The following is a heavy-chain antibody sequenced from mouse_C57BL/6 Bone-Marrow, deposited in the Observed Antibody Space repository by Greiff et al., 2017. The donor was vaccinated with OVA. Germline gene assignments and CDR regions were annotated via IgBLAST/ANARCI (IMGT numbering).Heavy chain of an antibody. CDR2: IDPENGDT. V-gene: IGHV14-4*01. D-gene: IGHD1-1*01. Sequence: EVQLQQSGAELVRPGASVKLSCTASGFNIKDDYMHWVKQRPEQGLEWIGWIDPENGDTEYASKFQGKATITADTSSNTAYLQLSSLTSEDTAVYYCTALKYYGSSYFFDYWGQGTTLTVSS. J-gene: IGHJ2*01. CDR3: TALKYYGSSYFFDY. CDR1: GFNIKDDY.